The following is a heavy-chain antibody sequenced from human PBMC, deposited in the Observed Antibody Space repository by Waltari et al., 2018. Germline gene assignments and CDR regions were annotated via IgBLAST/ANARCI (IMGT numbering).Heavy chain of an antibody. J-gene: IGHJ1*01. CDR2: INGDGSDT. CDR1: GSSFRSYR. Sequence: EVQLVESGGGSVQPGGSLRLSCAASGSSFRSYRMHWVRQAPGKGLVWVSRINGDGSDTTYADSVKGRLTISRDNAKNTLYLQMNSLRAEDTAVYYCARVAAVSGTRYFQHWGQGTLVTVSS. V-gene: IGHV3-74*01. CDR3: ARVAAVSGTRYFQH. D-gene: IGHD6-19*01.